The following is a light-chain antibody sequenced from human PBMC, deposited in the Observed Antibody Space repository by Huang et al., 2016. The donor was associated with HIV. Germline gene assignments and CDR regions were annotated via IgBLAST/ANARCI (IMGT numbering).Light chain of an antibody. J-gene: IGKJ2*01. CDR1: QSVLSRPSNKPY. CDR3: QQYFISPPT. CDR2: WAS. V-gene: IGKV4-1*01. Sequence: DIVMTQSPDSLAVSLGERATINCKSSQSVLSRPSNKPYLAWYQQRPGQSPTLLIYWASTLQSGVPDRFSGSGSGTHFTLTISSLQAEDVAFYYCQQYFISPPTFGQGTKLEI.